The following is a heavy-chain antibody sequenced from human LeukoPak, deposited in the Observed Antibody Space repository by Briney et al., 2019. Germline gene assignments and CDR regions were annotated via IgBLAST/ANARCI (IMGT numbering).Heavy chain of an antibody. D-gene: IGHD2-15*01. V-gene: IGHV4-4*09. CDR3: AGRGPRYSRD. Sequence: SQTLSPTCTVFGDSLSSGYCTWIRQSPGKGLGWVGYISDSGITDYNPSPKSGLTISVNTSTKQFSMRLNSVTAEDTALYYSAGRGPRYSRDGGEGILVTVS. J-gene: IGHJ4*02. CDR2: ISDSGIT. CDR1: GDSLSSGY.